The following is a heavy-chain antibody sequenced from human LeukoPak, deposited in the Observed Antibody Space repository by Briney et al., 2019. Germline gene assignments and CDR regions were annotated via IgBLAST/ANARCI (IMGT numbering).Heavy chain of an antibody. CDR2: ISSSGSTI. V-gene: IGHV3-48*03. CDR1: GFTFSSYE. CDR3: ARGPYYYYGMDV. J-gene: IGHJ6*02. Sequence: AGGSLRLSCAASGFTFSSYEMNWVRQAPGKGLEWVSYISSSGSTIYYADFVKGRFTISRDNAKNSLYLQMNSLRAEDTAVYYCARGPYYYYGMDVWGQGTTVTVSS.